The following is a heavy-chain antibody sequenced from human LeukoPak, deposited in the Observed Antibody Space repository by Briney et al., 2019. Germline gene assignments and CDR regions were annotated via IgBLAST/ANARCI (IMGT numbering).Heavy chain of an antibody. CDR1: GGSITGYY. CDR2: IYYRGST. J-gene: IGHJ4*02. V-gene: IGHV4-59*08. CDR3: ARHDSALYYFDY. D-gene: IGHD3-22*01. Sequence: PSDTLSLTCTVSGGSITGYYWSWLRQPPGKGLEWIGYIYYRGSTNYNPSLKSRVIMSVDTSKNQFSLSLTSVTAADTAVYYCARHDSALYYFDYWGQGTLVTVSS.